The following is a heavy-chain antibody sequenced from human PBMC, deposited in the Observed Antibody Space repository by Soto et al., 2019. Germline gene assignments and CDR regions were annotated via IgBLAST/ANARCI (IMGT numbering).Heavy chain of an antibody. Sequence: PGGSLRLSCAASGFTFDDYAMHWVRQAPGKGLEWVSGISWNSGSIGYADSVKGRFTISRDNAKNSLYLQMNSLRAEDTALYYCAKGRSRHSYSGYDLPFDYWGQGTLVTVSS. CDR2: ISWNSGSI. CDR1: GFTFDDYA. D-gene: IGHD5-12*01. CDR3: AKGRSRHSYSGYDLPFDY. V-gene: IGHV3-9*01. J-gene: IGHJ4*02.